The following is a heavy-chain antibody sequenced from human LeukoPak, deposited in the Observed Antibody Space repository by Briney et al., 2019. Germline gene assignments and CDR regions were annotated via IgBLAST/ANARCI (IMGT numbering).Heavy chain of an antibody. Sequence: ASVKVSCKASGYTFTSYDINWVRQATGQGLEWMGWMNPNSGNTGYAQKFQGRVTMTRNTSISTAYMELSSLRSEDTAVYYCAAYDNSGYYYGFWGQGTLVTVSS. CDR3: AAYDNSGYYYGF. CDR1: GYTFTSYD. J-gene: IGHJ4*02. D-gene: IGHD3-22*01. CDR2: MNPNSGNT. V-gene: IGHV1-8*01.